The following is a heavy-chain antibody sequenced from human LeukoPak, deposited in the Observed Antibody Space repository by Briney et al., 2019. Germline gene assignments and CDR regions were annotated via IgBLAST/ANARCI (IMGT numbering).Heavy chain of an antibody. V-gene: IGHV3-33*01. D-gene: IGHD3-10*01. CDR2: IWHDGSNK. Sequence: PGRSLRLSCAASGFTFSSYGMHWVRQAAGKGLEWVAVIWHDGSNKYYADSVKGRFTISRDNSKNTLYLQMNSLRAEDTAVYYCASGGVYYGSGSYPYYFDYWGQGTLVTVSS. CDR3: ASGGVYYGSGSYPYYFDY. J-gene: IGHJ4*02. CDR1: GFTFSSYG.